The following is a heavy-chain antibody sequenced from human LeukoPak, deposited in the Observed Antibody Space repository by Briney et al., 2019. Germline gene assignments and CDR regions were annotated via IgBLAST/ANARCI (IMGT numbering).Heavy chain of an antibody. CDR3: AKKMDIVATIGAFDI. Sequence: GGSLRLSCAASGFTFNNYAMTWVRQAPGKGLEWVSVVSGSGGSTYYADSVKGRFTISRDNSKNTLYLQMNSLRAEDTAVYYCAKKMDIVATIGAFDIWGQGTMVTVSP. CDR1: GFTFNNYA. D-gene: IGHD5-12*01. V-gene: IGHV3-23*01. CDR2: VSGSGGST. J-gene: IGHJ3*02.